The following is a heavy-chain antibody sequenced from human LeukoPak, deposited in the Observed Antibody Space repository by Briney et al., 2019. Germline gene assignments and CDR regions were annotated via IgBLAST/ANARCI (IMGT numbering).Heavy chain of an antibody. CDR3: ARDLASYYYYYMDV. J-gene: IGHJ6*03. Sequence: GGSLRLSCAASGFTFSSYDIHWVRQAPGKGLVWVSRINSDGSSTSYADSVKGRFTISRDNAKNTLYLQMNSLRAEDTAVYYCARDLASYYYYYMDVWGKGTTVTVSS. V-gene: IGHV3-74*01. CDR2: INSDGSST. CDR1: GFTFSSYD.